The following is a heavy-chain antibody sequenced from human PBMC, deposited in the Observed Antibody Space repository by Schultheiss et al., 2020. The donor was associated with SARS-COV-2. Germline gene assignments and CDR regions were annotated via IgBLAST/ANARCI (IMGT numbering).Heavy chain of an antibody. D-gene: IGHD5-12*01. Sequence: SGPTLVKPTQTLTLTCTFSGFSLRTRGVGVGWIRQPPGKGLEWIGEMNHSGSTNYNPSLKSRVTISVDKSKNQFSLKLSSVTAADTAVYYCARERSDGYDIDLGNYYYYGMDVWGQGTTVTVSS. CDR2: MNHSGST. V-gene: IGHV4-4*02. CDR3: ARERSDGYDIDLGNYYYYGMDV. J-gene: IGHJ6*02. CDR1: GFSLRTRGV.